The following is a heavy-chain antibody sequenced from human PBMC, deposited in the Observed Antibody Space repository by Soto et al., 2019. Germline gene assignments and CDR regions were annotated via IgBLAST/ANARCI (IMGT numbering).Heavy chain of an antibody. CDR1: GGSVSSGSYY. J-gene: IGHJ6*01. V-gene: IGHV4-61*01. D-gene: IGHD3-3*01. Sequence: SETLSLTCTVSGGSVSSGSYYWSWIRQPPGKGLEWIGYIYYSGSTYYNPSLKSRVTISVDTSKNQFSLKLSSVTAADTAVYYCASSKAIFGVVITSYGMDVWGQGTTVTVSS. CDR3: ASSKAIFGVVITSYGMDV. CDR2: IYYSGST.